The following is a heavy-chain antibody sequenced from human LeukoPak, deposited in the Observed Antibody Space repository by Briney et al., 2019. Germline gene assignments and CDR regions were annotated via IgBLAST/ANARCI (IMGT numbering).Heavy chain of an antibody. J-gene: IGHJ4*02. D-gene: IGHD2-21*02. V-gene: IGHV1-2*06. CDR2: INPNNGGT. CDR1: GYIFTDYY. CDR3: ARAPAYCGGDCYFY. Sequence: ASVKVSCKASGYIFTDYYMHWVRQAPGQGLEWMGRINPNNGGTYYSQKFRGRVTMTRDTSITTAYMELSRLRSDDTAVYYCARAPAYCGGDCYFYWGQGTLVTVSS.